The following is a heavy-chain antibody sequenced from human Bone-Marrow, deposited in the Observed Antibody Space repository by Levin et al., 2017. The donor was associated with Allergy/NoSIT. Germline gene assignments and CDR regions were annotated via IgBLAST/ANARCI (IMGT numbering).Heavy chain of an antibody. Sequence: LSLPCAASGFTFRTYGMIWVRQAPGKGLEWISYISARRTTMYYADSVKGRFTISRDDAKNTLYLQMNSLRTEDTAVYYCARDEESYGDAFDIWGQGTMVTVSS. CDR2: ISARRTTM. D-gene: IGHD2-8*01. CDR1: GFTFRTYG. V-gene: IGHV3-48*01. J-gene: IGHJ3*02. CDR3: ARDEESYGDAFDI.